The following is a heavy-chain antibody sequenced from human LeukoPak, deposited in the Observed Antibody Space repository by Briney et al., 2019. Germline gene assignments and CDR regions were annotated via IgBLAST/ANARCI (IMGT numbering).Heavy chain of an antibody. CDR2: ISGSGGST. CDR1: GFTFSSYA. V-gene: IGHV3-23*01. J-gene: IGHJ4*02. D-gene: IGHD3-22*01. Sequence: GGSLRLSCAASGFTFSSYAMSWVRQAPGKGLEWVSAISGSGGSTYYADSVKGRFTIPRDNSKNTLYLQVNSLRAEDTAVYYCAKRNYYDSSGYPGPFDYWGQGTLVTVSS. CDR3: AKRNYYDSSGYPGPFDY.